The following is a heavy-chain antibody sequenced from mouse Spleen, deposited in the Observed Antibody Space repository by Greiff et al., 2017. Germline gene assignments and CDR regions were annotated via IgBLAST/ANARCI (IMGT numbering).Heavy chain of an antibody. CDR2: IDPANGNT. Sequence: EVQLQESVAELVRPGASVKLSCTASGFNIKNTYMHWVKQRPEQGLEWIGRIDPANGNTKYAPKFQGKATITADTSSNTAYLQLSSLTSEDTAIYYCARRDSSGYISFAYWGQGTLVTVSA. CDR1: GFNIKNTY. CDR3: ARRDSSGYISFAY. V-gene: IGHV14-3*01. D-gene: IGHD3-2*02. J-gene: IGHJ3*01.